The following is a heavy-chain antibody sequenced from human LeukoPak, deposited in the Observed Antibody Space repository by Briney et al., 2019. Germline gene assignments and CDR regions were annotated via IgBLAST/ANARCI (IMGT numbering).Heavy chain of an antibody. CDR2: ISGSGGNT. Sequence: GGSLRLSCAASGFTFSSYAMSWVRQAPGKGPEWVSGISGSGGNTYYADSVKGRFTISRDNSKNTLYLQMNSLRAEDTAIYYCAKDEGVIPAAIFDYWGQGTLVTVSS. J-gene: IGHJ4*02. CDR3: AKDEGVIPAAIFDY. CDR1: GFTFSSYA. V-gene: IGHV3-23*01. D-gene: IGHD2-2*02.